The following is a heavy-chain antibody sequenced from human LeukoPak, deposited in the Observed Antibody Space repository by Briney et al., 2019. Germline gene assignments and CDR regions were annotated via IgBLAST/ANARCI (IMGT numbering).Heavy chain of an antibody. CDR2: FYTGGST. D-gene: IGHD2-2*01. J-gene: IGHJ6*03. CDR3: ARDIVVVPAAMEDYYYYYYMDV. V-gene: IGHV4-4*07. CDR1: GAPSVSYY. Sequence: SETLSLTGTVPGAPSVSYYGSWIRQPAGKGLEWFGRFYTGGSTNYNPSLKSRVTISVDKSKNQFSLKLSSVTAADTAVYYCARDIVVVPAAMEDYYYYYYMDVWGKGTTVTVSS.